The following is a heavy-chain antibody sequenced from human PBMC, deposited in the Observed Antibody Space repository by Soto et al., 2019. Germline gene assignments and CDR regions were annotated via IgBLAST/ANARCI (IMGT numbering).Heavy chain of an antibody. CDR1: GGTFSSYA. V-gene: IGHV1-69*13. J-gene: IGHJ4*02. Sequence: GASVKVSCKASGGTFSSYAISWVRQAPGQGLEWMGGIIPIFGTANYAQKFQGRVTITADESTSTAYMELSSLRSEDTAVYYCARVPGIAVAGTPDYWGQGTLVTVSS. CDR3: ARVPGIAVAGTPDY. CDR2: IIPIFGTA. D-gene: IGHD6-19*01.